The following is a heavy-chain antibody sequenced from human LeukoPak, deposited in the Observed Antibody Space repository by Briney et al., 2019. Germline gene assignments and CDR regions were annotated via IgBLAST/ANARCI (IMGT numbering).Heavy chain of an antibody. V-gene: IGHV1-69*17. J-gene: IGHJ4*02. Sequence: SVKVSCKASGGTFSSYAISWVRQAPGQGLEWMGWIIPIFGIANYAQKFQGRVTITADKSTSTAYMELSSLRSEDTAVYYCARATVGATAFDYWGQGTLVTVSS. CDR3: ARATVGATAFDY. D-gene: IGHD1-26*01. CDR2: IIPIFGIA. CDR1: GGTFSSYA.